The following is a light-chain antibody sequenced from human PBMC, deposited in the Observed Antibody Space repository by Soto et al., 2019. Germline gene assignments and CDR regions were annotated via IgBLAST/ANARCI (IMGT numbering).Light chain of an antibody. CDR3: QQLWTYPLT. Sequence: DIQMTQSPSSLSASVGDRFTITCLASQDVSRSVGWYQQKPGKAPKLLISAASTLHSGVPSRFSGSGSGTDFTLTISSLQPEDFATYYCQQLWTYPLTFGGGTKVDIK. V-gene: IGKV1-9*01. J-gene: IGKJ4*01. CDR2: AAS. CDR1: QDVSRS.